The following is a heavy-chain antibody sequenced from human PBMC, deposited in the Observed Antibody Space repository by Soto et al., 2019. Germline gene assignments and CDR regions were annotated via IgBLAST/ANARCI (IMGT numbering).Heavy chain of an antibody. J-gene: IGHJ3*01. V-gene: IGHV4-59*02. CDR1: GASVINDY. CDR2: VYDSGST. CDR3: VRQVGATGSYSYAV. D-gene: IGHD1-26*01. Sequence: QVQLQESGPGVVKPSETLSLTCTVTGASVINDYWNWIRQPPGKGLEWIGFVYDSGSTSYNSSLKSRLTCSVDTSKNQFSLKLSSVTAADAAVYYCVRQVGATGSYSYAVWGQGTMVTVSS.